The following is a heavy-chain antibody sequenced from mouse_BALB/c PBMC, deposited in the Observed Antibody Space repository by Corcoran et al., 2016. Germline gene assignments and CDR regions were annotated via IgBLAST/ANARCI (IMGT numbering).Heavy chain of an antibody. V-gene: IGHV1-81*01. CDR3: ARLDYGNYGYAMDY. CDR2: IYPGSGST. CDR1: GYTFTDYV. D-gene: IGHD2-1*01. J-gene: IGHJ4*01. Sequence: QVQLQQSGPELVKPGASVKMSCKASGYTFTDYVISWVKQRTGQGLEWIGEIYPGSGSTYYNEKFKGKATLTADKSSNTAYMQLSSLTSEDSAVYFCARLDYGNYGYAMDYWGQGTSVTVSS.